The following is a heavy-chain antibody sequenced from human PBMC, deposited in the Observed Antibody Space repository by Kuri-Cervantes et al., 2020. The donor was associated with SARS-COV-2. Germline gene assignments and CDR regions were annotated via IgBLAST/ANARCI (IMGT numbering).Heavy chain of an antibody. D-gene: IGHD3-10*01. J-gene: IGHJ5*02. Sequence: GGSLRLSCAASGFTFSSYSMNWVRQAPGKGLEWVSSISNSSSYIYYADSVKGRFTISRDNAKNSLYLQMNSLRAEDTAVYYCASHRGPNWFDPWGQGTLVTVSS. CDR2: ISNSSSYI. CDR1: GFTFSSYS. CDR3: ASHRGPNWFDP. V-gene: IGHV3-21*01.